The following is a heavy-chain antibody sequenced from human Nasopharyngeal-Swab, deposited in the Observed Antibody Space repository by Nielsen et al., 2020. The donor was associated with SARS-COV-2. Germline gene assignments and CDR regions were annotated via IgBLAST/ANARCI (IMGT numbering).Heavy chain of an antibody. CDR3: ARDRASGDSYFDY. Sequence: GGSLRLSCAASGFTFSSYAMHWVRQAPGKGLEWVAVTWYNGSNKYYADSVKGRFTISRDNSKNTLYLQMNSLRAEDTAVYYCARDRASGDSYFDYWGQGTLVTVSS. CDR1: GFTFSSYA. J-gene: IGHJ4*02. V-gene: IGHV3-33*08. CDR2: TWYNGSNK. D-gene: IGHD4-17*01.